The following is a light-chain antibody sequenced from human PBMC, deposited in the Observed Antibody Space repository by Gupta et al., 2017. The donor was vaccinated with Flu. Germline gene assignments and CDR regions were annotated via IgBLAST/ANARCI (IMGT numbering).Light chain of an antibody. Sequence: SSSNSGGHYVSWYQQVPGTAPKLIIYEDDKRPSGIPDRFSASKSGTTATLDITGLQTGDEADYFCGTWDRSLSAGGFGGGTKLTVL. J-gene: IGLJ3*02. CDR1: SSNSGGHY. CDR3: GTWDRSLSAGG. V-gene: IGLV1-51*02. CDR2: EDD.